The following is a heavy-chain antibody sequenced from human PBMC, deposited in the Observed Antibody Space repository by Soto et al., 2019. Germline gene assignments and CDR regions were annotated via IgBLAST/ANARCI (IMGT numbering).Heavy chain of an antibody. J-gene: IGHJ6*02. CDR2: ISYEGSNT. CDR1: EFTFDTYG. D-gene: IGHD1-1*01. CDR3: ARVTPGNNLYYFSGLDV. V-gene: IGHV3-30-3*01. Sequence: QMHLVESGGGVAQPGRSMRLSCVASEFTFDTYGIHWVRQAPGKGLQWVALISYEGSNTYYADSVRGRFTISRDNSKNTLYLQINALRPDDTGVYYWARVTPGNNLYYFSGLDVWGRGTSVTVSS.